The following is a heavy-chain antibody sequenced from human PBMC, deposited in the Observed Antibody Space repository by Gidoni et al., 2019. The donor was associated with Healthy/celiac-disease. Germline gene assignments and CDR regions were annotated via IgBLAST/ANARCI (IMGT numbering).Heavy chain of an antibody. CDR3: ARLTGYCSSTSCQCYFDY. CDR2: ISAYNGNT. D-gene: IGHD2-2*01. J-gene: IGHJ4*02. Sequence: GESPGQGLEWMGWISAYNGNTNYAQKLQGRVTMTTDTSTSTAYMELRSLRSDDTAVYYRARLTGYCSSTSCQCYFDYWGQGTLVTVSS. V-gene: IGHV1-18*01.